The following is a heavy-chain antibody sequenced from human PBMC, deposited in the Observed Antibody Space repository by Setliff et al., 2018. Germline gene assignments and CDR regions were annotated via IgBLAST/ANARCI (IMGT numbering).Heavy chain of an antibody. D-gene: IGHD3-22*01. V-gene: IGHV3-48*01. CDR3: ARLALTGYDSSGYYYALDYYYYMDV. Sequence: GSLSLSCVASGFTFSSHGMTWVRLAPGKGLEWISYISTSSSTIYYADSVKGRFTISRDNANHTLYLQMNSLRADDTAVYYCARLALTGYDSSGYYYALDYYYYMDVWGKGTTVTVSS. CDR1: GFTFSSHG. J-gene: IGHJ6*03. CDR2: ISTSSSTI.